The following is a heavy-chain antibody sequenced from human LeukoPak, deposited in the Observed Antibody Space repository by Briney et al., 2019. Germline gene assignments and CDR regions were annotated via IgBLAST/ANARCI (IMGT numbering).Heavy chain of an antibody. CDR2: ISYDGKYI. CDR1: GFTFSSYG. CDR3: AKDHTVVGATAFDY. D-gene: IGHD1-26*01. J-gene: IGHJ4*02. V-gene: IGHV3-30*18. Sequence: GGSLRLSCAASGFTFSSYGMHWVRQAPGKGLEWVAVISYDGKYIYYVDSVEGRFTISRDNSKNRLYLQTNSLRAEDTAIYYCAKDHTVVGATAFDYWGQGTLVTVSS.